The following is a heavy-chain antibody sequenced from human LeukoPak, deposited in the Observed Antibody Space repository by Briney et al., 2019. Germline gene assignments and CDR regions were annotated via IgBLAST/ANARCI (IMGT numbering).Heavy chain of an antibody. CDR2: ISSSSSYI. V-gene: IGHV3-21*01. CDR3: ARDRVRGMAKPDY. Sequence: GGSLRLSCAASGFTFSSYIMNWVRQAPGKGREWVSSISSSSSYIYYADSVKGRFTISRDNAKNSLYLQMNSLRAEDTAVYYCARDRVRGMAKPDYWGQGTLVTVSS. J-gene: IGHJ4*02. D-gene: IGHD1-26*01. CDR1: GFTFSSYI.